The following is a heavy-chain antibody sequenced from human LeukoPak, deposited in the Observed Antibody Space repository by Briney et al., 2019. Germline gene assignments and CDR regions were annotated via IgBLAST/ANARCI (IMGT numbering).Heavy chain of an antibody. CDR1: GFTFSSYG. J-gene: IGHJ4*02. D-gene: IGHD5-24*01. CDR2: IRYDGSNK. Sequence: GGSLRLSCAASGFTFSSYGMHWVRQAPGKGLEWVAFIRYDGSNKYYADSVKGRFTISRGNSKNTLYLQMNSLRAEDTAVYYCAKARDGYNPFFDYWGQGTLVTVSS. V-gene: IGHV3-30*02. CDR3: AKARDGYNPFFDY.